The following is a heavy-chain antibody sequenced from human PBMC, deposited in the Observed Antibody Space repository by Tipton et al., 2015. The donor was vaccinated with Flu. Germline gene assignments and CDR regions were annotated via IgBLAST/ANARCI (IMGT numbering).Heavy chain of an antibody. D-gene: IGHD6-19*01. CDR3: ARAPTTAVAYI. V-gene: IGHV4-38-2*02. J-gene: IGHJ4*02. CDR1: GDSIGSRYY. Sequence: TLSLTCSVSGDSIGSRYYWGWIRQPPGKGLEWIGNVHRTGSTYFNPSLRSRVAISVDTSKNQFSLTLSSVTAADTAVYYCARAPTTAVAYIWGQGTLVTVSS. CDR2: VHRTGST.